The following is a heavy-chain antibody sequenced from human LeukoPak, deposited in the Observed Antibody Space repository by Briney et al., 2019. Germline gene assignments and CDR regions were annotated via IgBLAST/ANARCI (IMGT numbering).Heavy chain of an antibody. D-gene: IGHD6-19*01. Sequence: ASVKVSCKASGYTFTSYAMHWVRQAPGQRLEWMGWINAGNGNTKYSQKFQGRVTITRDTSASTAYMELSSLRSEDTAVYYCATPTRSGWYGGGGYYYGMDAWGQGTTVTVSS. CDR3: ATPTRSGWYGGGGYYYGMDA. J-gene: IGHJ6*02. V-gene: IGHV1-3*01. CDR1: GYTFTSYA. CDR2: INAGNGNT.